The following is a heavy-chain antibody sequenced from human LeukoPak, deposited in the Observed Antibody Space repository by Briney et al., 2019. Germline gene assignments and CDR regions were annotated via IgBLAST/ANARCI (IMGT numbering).Heavy chain of an antibody. CDR1: GYTFTSYG. CDR2: ISAYNGNT. D-gene: IGHD2-2*01. J-gene: IGHJ4*02. CDR3: ARSVPAAGDFDY. Sequence: ASVKVSCKASGYTFTSYGISWVRQAPGQGLEWMGWISAYNGNTNYAQKLQGRVTMTTDTSTGTAYMELRSLRSDDTAVYYCARSVPAAGDFDYWGQGTLVTVSS. V-gene: IGHV1-18*01.